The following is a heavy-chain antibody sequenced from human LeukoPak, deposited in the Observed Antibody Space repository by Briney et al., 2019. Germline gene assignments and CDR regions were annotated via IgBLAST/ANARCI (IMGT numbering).Heavy chain of an antibody. D-gene: IGHD3-22*01. Sequence: LAGGSLRLSCAASGFTFGNYAMSWVRQAPGKGLEWVSAISGSGGSTYYADSVKGRFTISRDNSKNTLYLQMNSLRAEDTAVYYCAKGWYYYDSSGYYYHWFDPWGQGTLVTVSS. J-gene: IGHJ5*02. CDR2: ISGSGGST. CDR1: GFTFGNYA. V-gene: IGHV3-23*01. CDR3: AKGWYYYDSSGYYYHWFDP.